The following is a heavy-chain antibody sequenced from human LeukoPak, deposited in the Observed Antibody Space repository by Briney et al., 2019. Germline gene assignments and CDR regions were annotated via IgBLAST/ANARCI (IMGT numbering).Heavy chain of an antibody. CDR1: GFTFSSYA. D-gene: IGHD2-2*01. CDR3: AKAASKIVLVPAAHFDY. J-gene: IGHJ4*02. Sequence: GGSLRLSCAASGFTFSSYAMSWVGQAPGKGLEGVSAISGSGGSTYYADSGKGWFTISRDNSKNTLYLQMNSLRADDTAVYYCAKAASKIVLVPAAHFDYWGQGTLVTVSS. V-gene: IGHV3-23*01. CDR2: ISGSGGST.